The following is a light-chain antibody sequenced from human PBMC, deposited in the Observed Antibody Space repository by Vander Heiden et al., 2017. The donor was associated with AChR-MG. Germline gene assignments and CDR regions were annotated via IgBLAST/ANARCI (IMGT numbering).Light chain of an antibody. CDR2: EAT. Sequence: DTEMTQSPSSLSASVGDRVTITCRAGQSINSDLNWYQHKPGKAPKLLISEATTLQSGVPSRFSGSGSGTEFTLTISSLQPEDLATYYCQQSATTSFTLGPGTRVDI. CDR1: QSINSD. V-gene: IGKV1-39*01. J-gene: IGKJ3*01. CDR3: QQSATTSFT.